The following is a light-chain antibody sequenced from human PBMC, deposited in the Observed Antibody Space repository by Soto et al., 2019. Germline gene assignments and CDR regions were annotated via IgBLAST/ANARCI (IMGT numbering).Light chain of an antibody. J-gene: IGKJ2*01. CDR2: GAS. CDR1: QSVTSS. CDR3: QQSHKWYT. V-gene: IGKV3-15*01. Sequence: ELVLTQSPGTLSLSPVERATLSCRASQSVTSSYIAWYQQKPGQAPRLLIYGASARATGIPARFSGSGSGTEFTLTISSLQSEDFALYFCQQSHKWYTFGQGTKVDI.